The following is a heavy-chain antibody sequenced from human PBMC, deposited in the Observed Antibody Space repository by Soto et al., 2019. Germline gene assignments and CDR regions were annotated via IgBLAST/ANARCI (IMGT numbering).Heavy chain of an antibody. D-gene: IGHD2-21*02. Sequence: LSLTCIVSGESISSSSYYWGWIRQPPGKGLEWIGSIYYSGRTYYNPSFKSRVTTSIDTSKNQFSLKLSSVTATDTAVYYCARQRTTVVTQAYFDHWGQGALVTVSS. CDR1: GESISSSSYY. J-gene: IGHJ4*02. CDR2: IYYSGRT. CDR3: ARQRTTVVTQAYFDH. V-gene: IGHV4-39*01.